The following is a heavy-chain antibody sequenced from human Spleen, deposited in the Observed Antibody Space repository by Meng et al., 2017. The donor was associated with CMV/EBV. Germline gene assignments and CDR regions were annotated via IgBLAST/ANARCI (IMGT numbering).Heavy chain of an antibody. D-gene: IGHD6-13*01. CDR2: IYYSGST. V-gene: IGHV4-39*07. J-gene: IGHJ5*02. CDR1: GGSISSSSYY. CDR3: ARDDGSSRGGLNWFDP. Sequence: HLHLHGSGPGLVEPSGPLSLICTVSGGSISSSSYYWGWIRQPPGKGLEWIVSIYYSGSTYYNPSLKSRVTILVDTSKNQFSLKLSSVTAADTAVYYCARDDGSSRGGLNWFDPWGQGTLVTVSS.